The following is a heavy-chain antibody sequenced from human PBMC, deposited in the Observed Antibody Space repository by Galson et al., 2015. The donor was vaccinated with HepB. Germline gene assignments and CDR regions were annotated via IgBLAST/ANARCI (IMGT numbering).Heavy chain of an antibody. CDR1: GFTFSSNW. D-gene: IGHD3-22*01. Sequence: SLRLSCAASGFTFSSNWMSWVRQAPGKGLEWVANIKQDGSEKYYVDSVKGRFTISRDNAKNSLYLQMNSLRAEDTAVYYCARSYYYDSSGYYWGYWGQGTLVTVSS. CDR2: IKQDGSEK. J-gene: IGHJ4*02. CDR3: ARSYYYDSSGYYWGY. V-gene: IGHV3-7*03.